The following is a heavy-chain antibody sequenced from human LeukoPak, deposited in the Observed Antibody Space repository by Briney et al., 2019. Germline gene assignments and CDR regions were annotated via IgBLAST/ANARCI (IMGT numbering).Heavy chain of an antibody. Sequence: GASVKVACKASGYTFTSYDINWVRQATGQGLEWMGWMNPNSGNTGYAQKFQGRVTMTRDTSISTAYVELGRLRSDDTAVYYCYITMVRYFDYWGQGTLVTVSS. CDR3: YITMVRYFDY. D-gene: IGHD3-10*01. CDR2: MNPNSGNT. J-gene: IGHJ4*02. V-gene: IGHV1-8*01. CDR1: GYTFTSYD.